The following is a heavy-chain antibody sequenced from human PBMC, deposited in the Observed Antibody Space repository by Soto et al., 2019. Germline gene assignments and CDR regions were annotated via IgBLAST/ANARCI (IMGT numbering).Heavy chain of an antibody. CDR2: IRSKANSYAT. V-gene: IGHV3-73*01. CDR3: TRLGPNAFDI. Sequence: EVQLVESGGGLVQPGGPLKLSCAASGFTFSGSAMHWFRQASGKGLEWVGRIRSKANSYATAYAASVKGRFTISRDDSKNTAYLQMNSLKTEDTAVYYCTRLGPNAFDIWGQGTMVTVSS. D-gene: IGHD3-3*01. CDR1: GFTFSGSA. J-gene: IGHJ3*02.